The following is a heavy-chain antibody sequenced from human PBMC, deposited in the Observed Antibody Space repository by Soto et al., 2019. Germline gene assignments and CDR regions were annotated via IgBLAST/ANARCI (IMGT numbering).Heavy chain of an antibody. Sequence: GGSLRLXCAASGVTFSIYAMHWVRQAPGKGLEWVALISNDGNNKYHADSVKGRFTISKDNSKNTLYLQMNSLRPEDTAVYYCAREVWPLPDYWGQGTLVTVSS. V-gene: IGHV3-30-3*01. CDR1: GVTFSIYA. J-gene: IGHJ4*02. CDR3: AREVWPLPDY. CDR2: ISNDGNNK.